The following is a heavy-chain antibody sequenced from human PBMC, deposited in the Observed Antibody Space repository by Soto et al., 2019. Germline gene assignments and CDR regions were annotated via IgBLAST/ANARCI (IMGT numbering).Heavy chain of an antibody. V-gene: IGHV5-51*01. CDR3: ERGPYDSSGYYYGAFDI. Sequence: GESLKISCKGSGYSFTSYWIGWVRQMPGKGLEWMGIIYPGDSDTRYSPSFQGQVTISADKSISTAYLQWSSLKASDTAMYYCERGPYDSSGYYYGAFDIWGQGTMVTVSS. CDR1: GYSFTSYW. D-gene: IGHD3-22*01. J-gene: IGHJ3*02. CDR2: IYPGDSDT.